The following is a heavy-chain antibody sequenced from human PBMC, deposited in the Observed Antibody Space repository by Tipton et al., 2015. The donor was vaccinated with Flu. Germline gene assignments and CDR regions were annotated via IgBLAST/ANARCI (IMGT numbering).Heavy chain of an antibody. CDR2: IYYSGST. J-gene: IGHJ6*02. Sequence: TLSLTCTVSGGSISSGGYYWSWIRQHPGKGLEWIGYIYYSGSTYYNPSLKSRVTISVDTSKNQFSLKLSSVTAADTAVYYCAREPGDYPQSTYYYYGMDVWGQGTTVTVSS. CDR3: AREPGDYPQSTYYYYGMDV. V-gene: IGHV4-31*03. CDR1: GGSISSGGYY. D-gene: IGHD4-17*01.